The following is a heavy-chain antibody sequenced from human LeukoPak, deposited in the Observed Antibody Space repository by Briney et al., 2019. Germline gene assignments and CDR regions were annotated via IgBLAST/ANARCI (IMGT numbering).Heavy chain of an antibody. D-gene: IGHD6-19*01. Sequence: GGSLRLSCAASGFTFSSFDMHWVRQAPGRGLEWVALLSFDGNHQFYADSVKGRFTFSRDSSNNTLYLQMNSLRVEDTAVYYCARGEYGSGWYRDWGQGTLVTVSS. V-gene: IGHV3-30*14. CDR1: GFTFSSFD. CDR2: LSFDGNHQ. CDR3: ARGEYGSGWYRD. J-gene: IGHJ4*02.